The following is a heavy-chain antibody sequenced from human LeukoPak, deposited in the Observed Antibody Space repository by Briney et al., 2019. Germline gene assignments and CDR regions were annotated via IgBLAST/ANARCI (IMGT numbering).Heavy chain of an antibody. D-gene: IGHD5-24*01. V-gene: IGHV3-43*01. CDR1: GFSFDDYT. J-gene: IGHJ4*02. Sequence: PGGSLRLSCTASGFSFDDYTMHWVRLVPGKGLEWVSLISGDSDATYYAGSVKGRFTISRDNRKNSLYLQMNSLTKEDSALYFCAKDCLDGHNPIDSWGQGALVTVSP. CDR2: ISGDSDAT. CDR3: AKDCLDGHNPIDS.